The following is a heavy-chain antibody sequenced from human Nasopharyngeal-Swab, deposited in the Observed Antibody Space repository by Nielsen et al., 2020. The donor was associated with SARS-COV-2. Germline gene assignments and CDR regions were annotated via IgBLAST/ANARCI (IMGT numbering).Heavy chain of an antibody. D-gene: IGHD2/OR15-2a*01. CDR1: GFTFASFA. CDR2: IGTSDDT. J-gene: IGHJ1*01. CDR3: AKTFLIAPRTYDD. Sequence: GESLKISCAASGFTFASFAMTWVRQAPGTGLEWVSTIGTSDDTYYTDSVKGRFALSRDHSKNKVYLQMDSLRPDATALYYCAKTFLIAPRTYDDWGQATLVTVSS. V-gene: IGHV3-23*01.